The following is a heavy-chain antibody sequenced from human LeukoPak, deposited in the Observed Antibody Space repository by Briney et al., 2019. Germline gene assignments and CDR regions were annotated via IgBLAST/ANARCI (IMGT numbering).Heavy chain of an antibody. V-gene: IGHV1-58*01. CDR3: AAGGLYYDFWSGYWGHGMDV. CDR2: IVVGSGNT. CDR1: GFTFTSSA. J-gene: IGHJ6*02. Sequence: ASVKVSCKASGFTFTSSAVQWVRQARGQRLEWIGWIVVGSGNTNYAQKFQERVTITRDMSTSTAYMELSSLRSEDTAVYYCAAGGLYYDFWSGYWGHGMDVWGQGTTVTVSS. D-gene: IGHD3-3*01.